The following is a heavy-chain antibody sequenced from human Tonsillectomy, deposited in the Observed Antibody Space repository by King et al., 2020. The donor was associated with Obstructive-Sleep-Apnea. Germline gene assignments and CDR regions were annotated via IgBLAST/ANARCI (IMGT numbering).Heavy chain of an antibody. D-gene: IGHD3-22*01. V-gene: IGHV3-48*04. CDR1: GFTFSSYS. CDR2: IVIISSTL. Sequence: VQLVESGGGLVQPGGSLRLSCAASGFTFSSYSMNCVRQAPGKGLEWVSYIVIISSTLYYANSVKGRLTISRDNAKNSLYLQMNSLRAEDTAVYYCAREAGYYDSSGYCDYWGQGTLVTVSS. CDR3: AREAGYYDSSGYCDY. J-gene: IGHJ4*02.